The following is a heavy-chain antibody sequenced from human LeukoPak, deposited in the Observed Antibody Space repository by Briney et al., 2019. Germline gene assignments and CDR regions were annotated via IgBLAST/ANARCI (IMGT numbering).Heavy chain of an antibody. CDR3: AKWGDYDVLTGYYVSDY. D-gene: IGHD3-9*01. Sequence: GGSLRLSCAASGFTFSSYSMNRVRQAPGKGLEWVSSISRSSSYIYYADSVKGRFTISRDNSKNTVFLQMNSLRAEDTAVYYCAKWGDYDVLTGYYVSDYWGQGTLVTVSS. CDR2: ISRSSSYI. V-gene: IGHV3-21*04. J-gene: IGHJ4*02. CDR1: GFTFSSYS.